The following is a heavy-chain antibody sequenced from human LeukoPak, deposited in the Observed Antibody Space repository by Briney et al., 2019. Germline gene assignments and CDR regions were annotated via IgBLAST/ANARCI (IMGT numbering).Heavy chain of an antibody. J-gene: IGHJ4*02. CDR1: GYTFTGCF. D-gene: IGHD5-18*01. Sequence: ASVKVSCKASGYTFTGCFIHYVRQAPGQGLEWMGWIDPNSDNIRYSETFKDRVTMIRDTSTNTAYMELSWLRSDDTAVYYCARSAYNYGYVYFDHWGQGTLVIVSS. CDR2: IDPNSDNI. CDR3: ARSAYNYGYVYFDH. V-gene: IGHV1-2*02.